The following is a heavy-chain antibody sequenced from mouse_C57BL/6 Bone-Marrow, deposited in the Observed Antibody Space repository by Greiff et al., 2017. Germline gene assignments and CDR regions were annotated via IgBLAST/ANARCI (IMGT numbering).Heavy chain of an antibody. V-gene: IGHV1-50*01. CDR1: GYTFTSYC. Sequence: QVQLQQSGAELVKPGASVKLSCKASGYTFTSYCMQWVKQRPGQGLEWIGGIDPSDSYTKYNHKFQGKATLTADTSSSTAYLQLSSLTSEDSAVYYCANPHGLLQFAYWGQGTLVTVSA. D-gene: IGHD1-1*01. CDR3: ANPHGLLQFAY. J-gene: IGHJ3*01. CDR2: IDPSDSYT.